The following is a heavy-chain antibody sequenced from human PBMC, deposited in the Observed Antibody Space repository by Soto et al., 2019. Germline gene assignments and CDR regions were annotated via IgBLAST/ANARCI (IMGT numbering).Heavy chain of an antibody. Sequence: HPGGSLRLSCAASGFTFSSYEMNWVRQAPGKGLEWASYISSSGSTIYYADSVKGRFTISRDNAKNSLYLQMNSLRAEDTAVYYCARFHGAYYDILTGYYSPNYYYYGMDVWGQGATVTVSS. V-gene: IGHV3-48*03. D-gene: IGHD3-9*01. CDR3: ARFHGAYYDILTGYYSPNYYYYGMDV. CDR2: ISSSGSTI. J-gene: IGHJ6*02. CDR1: GFTFSSYE.